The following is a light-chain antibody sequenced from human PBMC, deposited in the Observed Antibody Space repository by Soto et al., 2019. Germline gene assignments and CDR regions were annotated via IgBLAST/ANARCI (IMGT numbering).Light chain of an antibody. Sequence: EVVMTQSPATLSVSPGERATLSCRASQSISVNVAWYQQKPGQAPRLLIYDASTRATGIPVRFSGSGSGTEFTLTISSLQSEDFAVYYCQQRSNWPTTFGQGTRLEIK. CDR3: QQRSNWPTT. V-gene: IGKV3-15*01. CDR2: DAS. CDR1: QSISVN. J-gene: IGKJ5*01.